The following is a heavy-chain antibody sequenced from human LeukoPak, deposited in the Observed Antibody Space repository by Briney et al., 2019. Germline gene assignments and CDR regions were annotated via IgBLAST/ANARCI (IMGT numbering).Heavy chain of an antibody. CDR1: GFISRIFS. V-gene: IGHV3-21*01. CDR2: ISSGGTKI. J-gene: IGHJ4*02. D-gene: IGHD6-13*01. Sequence: PGGSLRLSCEASGFISRIFSINWVRKAPGRGLGWVSSISSGGTKIYYADSVKGRFTISRDDVKKSVYLQMNSQRVEDTAVYYCARDFLAAGDYWGQGTQVTVSS. CDR3: ARDFLAAGDY.